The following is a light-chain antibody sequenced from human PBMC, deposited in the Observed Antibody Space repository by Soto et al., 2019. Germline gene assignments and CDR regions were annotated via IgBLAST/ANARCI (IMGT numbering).Light chain of an antibody. V-gene: IGKV3-15*01. CDR1: QSVNNK. CDR2: GAS. CDR3: QEYNNWPPLT. Sequence: EIVMTQSPATLSVSPGERATLSCRASQSVNNKLAWYQQKLGQAPRLLIYGASTRATGIPARFSGSGSGTEFTLTISSLQSEDFAIYDCQEYNNWPPLTFGGGTKVEIK. J-gene: IGKJ4*01.